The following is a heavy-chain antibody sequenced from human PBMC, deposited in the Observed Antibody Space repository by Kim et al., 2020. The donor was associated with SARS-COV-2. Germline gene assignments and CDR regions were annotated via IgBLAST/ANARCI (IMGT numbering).Heavy chain of an antibody. J-gene: IGHJ3*02. CDR2: INAGNGNT. CDR3: ARDDHDYGDYLPGVFDI. CDR1: GYTFTSYA. D-gene: IGHD4-17*01. V-gene: IGHV1-3*01. Sequence: ASVKVSCKASGYTFTSYAMHWVRQAPGQRLEWMGWINAGNGNTKYSQKFQGRVTITRDTSASTAYMELSSLRSEDTAVYYCARDDHDYGDYLPGVFDIWGQGTMVTVSS.